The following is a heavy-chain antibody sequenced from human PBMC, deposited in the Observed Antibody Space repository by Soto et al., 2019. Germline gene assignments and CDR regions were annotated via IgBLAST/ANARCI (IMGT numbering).Heavy chain of an antibody. CDR1: GCSISSGGYY. D-gene: IGHD6-13*01. Sequence: NPXETLSLTCNVSGCSISSGGYYWSWIRQHPGKGLEWIGYIYYSGSTYYNTSLKSRVTISVDTSKNQFSLKLSSVTAADTAVYYCARLGSSWSIYYYYGMDAWGQGTTVTVSS. CDR2: IYYSGST. CDR3: ARLGSSWSIYYYYGMDA. V-gene: IGHV4-31*03. J-gene: IGHJ6*02.